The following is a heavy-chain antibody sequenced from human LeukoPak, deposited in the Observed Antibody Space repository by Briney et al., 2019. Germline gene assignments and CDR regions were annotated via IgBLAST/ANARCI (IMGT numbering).Heavy chain of an antibody. V-gene: IGHV4-59*01. Sequence: PGGSLRLSCAASGFTFRSYSMNWVRQAPGKGLEGMGYVNNIGSTNYKPSLKSRVTISVDTSKNQLSLKLTSVTAADTAVYFCARDWYSSGWSVLDYWGQGTLVTVSS. CDR3: ARDWYSSGWSVLDY. J-gene: IGHJ4*02. CDR1: GFTFRSYS. CDR2: VNNIGST. D-gene: IGHD6-19*01.